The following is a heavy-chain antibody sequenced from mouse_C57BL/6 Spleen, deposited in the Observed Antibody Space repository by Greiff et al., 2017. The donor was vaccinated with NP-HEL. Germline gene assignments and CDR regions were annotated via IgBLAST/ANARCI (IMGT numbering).Heavy chain of an antibody. V-gene: IGHV1-26*01. Sequence: EVQLQQSGPELVKPGASVKISCKASGYTFTDYYMNWVKQSHGKSLEWIGDINPNNGGTSYNQKFKGKATLTVDKSSSTAYMELRSLTSEDSAVYYCNYLRYYFDYWGQGTTLTVSS. CDR3: NYLRYYFDY. CDR2: INPNNGGT. J-gene: IGHJ2*01. CDR1: GYTFTDYY. D-gene: IGHD1-1*01.